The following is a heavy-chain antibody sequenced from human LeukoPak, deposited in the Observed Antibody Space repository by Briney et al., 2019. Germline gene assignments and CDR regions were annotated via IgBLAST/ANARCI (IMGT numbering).Heavy chain of an antibody. CDR2: IGDDGSFI. D-gene: IGHD6-19*01. CDR3: ARGPGPAGGSSGWYYFDY. J-gene: IGHJ4*02. Sequence: GGSLRLSCAASGFTFSSYSMNWVRQAPGKGLEWVSSIGDDGSFIYYADSVRGRFTISRDNAKNSLYLQMNSLRTEDTAVYYCARGPGPAGGSSGWYYFDYWGQGTRLTVSS. CDR1: GFTFSSYS. V-gene: IGHV3-21*01.